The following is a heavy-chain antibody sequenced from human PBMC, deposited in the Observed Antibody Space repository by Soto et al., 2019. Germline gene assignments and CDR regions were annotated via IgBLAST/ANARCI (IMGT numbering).Heavy chain of an antibody. CDR2: ISYDGSNK. CDR3: ARVGATTLDYYYGMDV. CDR1: GFTFSSYA. V-gene: IGHV3-30-3*01. D-gene: IGHD1-26*01. J-gene: IGHJ6*02. Sequence: GGSLRLSCAASGFTFSSYAMHWVRQAPGKGLEWVAVISYDGSNKYYADSVKGRFTISRDNSKNTLYLQMNSLRAEDTAVYYCARVGATTLDYYYGMDVWGQGTTVTVSS.